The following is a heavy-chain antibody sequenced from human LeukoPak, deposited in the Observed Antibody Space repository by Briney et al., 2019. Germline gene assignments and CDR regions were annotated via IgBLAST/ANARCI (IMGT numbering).Heavy chain of an antibody. J-gene: IGHJ5*02. CDR2: MNPNSGNT. CDR3: AMGDRRNWFDP. V-gene: IGHV1-8*01. Sequence: ASVKVSCKTSGYTFTSYDINWVRQATGQGLGWMGWMNPNSGNTGYAQKFQGRVTMTRNTSISTAYMELSSLRSEDTAVYYCAMGDRRNWFDPWGQGTLVTVSS. CDR1: GYTFTSYD.